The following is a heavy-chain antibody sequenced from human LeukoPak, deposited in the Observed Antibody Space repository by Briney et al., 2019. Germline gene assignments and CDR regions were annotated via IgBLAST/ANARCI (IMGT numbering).Heavy chain of an antibody. J-gene: IGHJ5*02. CDR1: GGSISSYY. Sequence: SETLSLTCTVSGGSISSYYWSWIRQPPGKGLEWIGYIYTSGSTNYNPSLKSRVTMSVDTSKNQFSLKLSSVTAADTAVYYCARDSTGTYEKGGDWFDPWGQGTLVTVSS. V-gene: IGHV4-4*08. CDR2: IYTSGST. D-gene: IGHD1-1*01. CDR3: ARDSTGTYEKGGDWFDP.